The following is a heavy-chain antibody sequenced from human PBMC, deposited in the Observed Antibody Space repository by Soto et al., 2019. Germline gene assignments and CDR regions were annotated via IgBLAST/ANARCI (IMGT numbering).Heavy chain of an antibody. J-gene: IGHJ4*02. CDR2: IVVGSGNT. V-gene: IGHV1-58*01. D-gene: IGHD3-3*01. CDR1: GFTFTSSA. CDR3: ARWGLEWLLFPRYYFDY. Sequence: GASVKVSCKASGFTFTSSAVQWVRQARGQRLEWIGWIVVGSGNTNYAQKFQERVTITRDMSTSTAYMELSSLRSDDTAVYYCARWGLEWLLFPRYYFDYWGQGTLVTVSS.